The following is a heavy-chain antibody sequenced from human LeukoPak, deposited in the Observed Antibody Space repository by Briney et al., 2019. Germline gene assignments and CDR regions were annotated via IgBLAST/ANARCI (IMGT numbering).Heavy chain of an antibody. Sequence: ASVKVSCKASGYTFTSYGISWVRQAPGQGLEWMGWISAYNGNTNYAQKLKGRVTMTTDTSTSTAYMELRSLRSDDTAVYYCARVNPFIAVPLYWDYWGQGTLVTVSS. J-gene: IGHJ4*02. V-gene: IGHV1-18*01. CDR1: GYTFTSYG. CDR2: ISAYNGNT. D-gene: IGHD6-19*01. CDR3: ARVNPFIAVPLYWDY.